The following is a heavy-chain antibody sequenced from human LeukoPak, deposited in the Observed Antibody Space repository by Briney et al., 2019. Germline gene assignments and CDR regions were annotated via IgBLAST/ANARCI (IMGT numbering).Heavy chain of an antibody. D-gene: IGHD5-18*01. V-gene: IGHV4-59*01. CDR2: IYYSGST. Sequence: PSEPLSLTCTVSGGSISSYYWSWIRQPPGKGLEWIGYIYYSGSTNYNPSLKSRVTISIDTSSNQFSLRLNSMTAADTAVYYCARVLRAASWRSYDYWGQGSLVTVSS. CDR3: ARVLRAASWRSYDY. CDR1: GGSISSYY. J-gene: IGHJ4*02.